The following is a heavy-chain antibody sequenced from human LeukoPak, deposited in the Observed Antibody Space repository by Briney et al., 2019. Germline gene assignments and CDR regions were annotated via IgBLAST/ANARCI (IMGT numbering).Heavy chain of an antibody. CDR1: GFTFSSYA. Sequence: GGSLRLSCAASGFTFSSYAMSWVRQAPGKGLEWVSAISGSGGSTYYADSVKGRFTISRDNSKNTLYLQMNSLRAEDTAVYSGAKDGRGCSSIDSWGRGTLVPASS. CDR3: AKDGRGCSSIDS. V-gene: IGHV3-23*01. D-gene: IGHD6-19*01. CDR2: ISGSGGST. J-gene: IGHJ4*02.